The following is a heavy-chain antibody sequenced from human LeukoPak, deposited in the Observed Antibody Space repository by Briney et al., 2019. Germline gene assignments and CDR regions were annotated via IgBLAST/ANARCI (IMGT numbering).Heavy chain of an antibody. V-gene: IGHV4-39*01. D-gene: IGHD2-2*01. CDR1: GGSISSSSYY. J-gene: IGHJ4*02. CDR3: ARLPSYQLLQMYYFDC. CDR2: IYYSGST. Sequence: SETLSLTCTVSGGSISSSSYYWGWIRQPPGKGLEWIGSIYYSGSTYYNPSLKSRVTISVDTSKNQFSLKLSSVTAADTAVYYCARLPSYQLLQMYYFDCWGQGTLVTVSS.